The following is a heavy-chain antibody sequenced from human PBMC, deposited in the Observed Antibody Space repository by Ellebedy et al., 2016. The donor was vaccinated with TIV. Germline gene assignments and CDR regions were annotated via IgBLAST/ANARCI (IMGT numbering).Heavy chain of an antibody. CDR3: ARPAATYSSSWYDFDC. CDR1: GFTFSSFT. D-gene: IGHD6-13*01. V-gene: IGHV3-21*01. Sequence: GESLKISCAASGFTFSSFTMNWVRQAPGKGLEWVSSISTIGKYIHIADSVKGRFTVSRDNAKNYLYLQMSSLRVEDTAIYYCARPAATYSSSWYDFDCWGQGTLVTVSS. J-gene: IGHJ4*02. CDR2: ISTIGKYI.